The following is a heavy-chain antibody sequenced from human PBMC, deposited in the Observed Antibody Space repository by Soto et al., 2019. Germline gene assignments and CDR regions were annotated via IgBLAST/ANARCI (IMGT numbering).Heavy chain of an antibody. J-gene: IGHJ3*02. CDR2: IKSKTDGGTT. Sequence: EVQLVESGGGLVKPGGSLRLSCAASGFTFSNAWMNWVRQAPGKGLEWVGRIKSKTDGGTTDYAAPVKGRFTISRDDSKNTLHLQMNSLKTEDTAVYYCTLVLYGGNFLADAFDIWGQGTMVTVSS. CDR3: TLVLYGGNFLADAFDI. V-gene: IGHV3-15*07. CDR1: GFTFSNAW. D-gene: IGHD4-17*01.